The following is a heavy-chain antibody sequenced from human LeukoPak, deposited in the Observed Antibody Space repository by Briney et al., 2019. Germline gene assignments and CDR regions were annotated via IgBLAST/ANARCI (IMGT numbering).Heavy chain of an antibody. V-gene: IGHV1-69*04. CDR2: IIPILGIA. CDR3: ARSPAAMIGYFDY. CDR1: GGIFSSYA. Sequence: GASVKVSCKASGGIFSSYAISWVRQAPGQGLESMGRIIPILGIANYAQKFQGRVTITADKSTSTAYMELSSLRSEDTAVYYCARSPAAMIGYFDYWGQGTLVTVSS. J-gene: IGHJ4*02. D-gene: IGHD2-2*01.